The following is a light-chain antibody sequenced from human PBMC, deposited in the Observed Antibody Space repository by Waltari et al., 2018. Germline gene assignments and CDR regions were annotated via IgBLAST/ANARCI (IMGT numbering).Light chain of an antibody. Sequence: QSALSQPASVSGSPGQSLTISCTGTSSDVGGFNHVSWYQQLPGKVPKLIIFAVTSRPSGVSSRFSGYKSDNTASLTISGLQADDEAEYFCGSYVSSSTFVFGSGTKVTVL. J-gene: IGLJ1*01. CDR2: AVT. CDR1: SSDVGGFNH. CDR3: GSYVSSSTFV. V-gene: IGLV2-14*03.